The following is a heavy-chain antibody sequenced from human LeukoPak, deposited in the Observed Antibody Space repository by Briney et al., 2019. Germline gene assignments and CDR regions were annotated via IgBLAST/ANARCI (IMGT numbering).Heavy chain of an antibody. CDR1: DGSISSGGYY. V-gene: IGHV4-31*03. J-gene: IGHJ5*02. CDR3: ARLWFGELFGWFDP. Sequence: SETLSLTCTVSDGSISSGGYYWSWIRQHPGKGLEWIGYIYYSGSTYYNPSLKSRVTISVDTSKNQFTLKLSSVTAADTAVYYCARLWFGELFGWFDPWGQGTLVTVSS. CDR2: IYYSGST. D-gene: IGHD3-10*01.